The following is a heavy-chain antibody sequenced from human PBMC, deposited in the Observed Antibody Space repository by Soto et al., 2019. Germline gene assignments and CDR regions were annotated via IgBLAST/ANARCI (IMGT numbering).Heavy chain of an antibody. CDR2: IIPIFCTA. J-gene: IGHJ4*02. D-gene: IGHD3-16*01. V-gene: IGHV1-69*01. CDR1: GGTFSSYS. CDR3: ARDGGRHSGGIDY. Sequence: QVQLVQSGAEVKKPGSSVKVSCKASGGTFSSYSINWVLQAPGHGLEWMGGIIPIFCTANYAQKFQGRVTITADESTNTANMELSSLRSEDTAVYYCARDGGRHSGGIDYWGQGTLVTVSS.